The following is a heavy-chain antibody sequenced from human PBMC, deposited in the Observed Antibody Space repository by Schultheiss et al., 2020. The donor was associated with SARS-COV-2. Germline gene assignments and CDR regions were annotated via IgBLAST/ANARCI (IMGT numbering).Heavy chain of an antibody. D-gene: IGHD1-26*01. CDR3: ARVGATASLGY. J-gene: IGHJ4*02. Sequence: GGSLRLSCAASGFTFSSYSMNWVRQAPGKGLEWVSYISSSSSTIYYADSVKGRFTISRDNAKNSLYLQMNSLRAEDTAVYYCARVGATASLGYWGQGTLVTVSS. CDR2: ISSSSSTI. CDR1: GFTFSSYS. V-gene: IGHV3-48*01.